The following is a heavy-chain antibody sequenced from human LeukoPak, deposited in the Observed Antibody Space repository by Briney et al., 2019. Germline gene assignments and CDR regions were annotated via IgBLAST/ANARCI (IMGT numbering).Heavy chain of an antibody. J-gene: IGHJ4*02. CDR3: ARGYFDSGTYYNFDS. D-gene: IGHD3-10*01. CDR2: IYYIGST. CDR1: GGSISSRSYF. Sequence: SETLSLTCTVSGGSISSRSYFWGWIRQPPGKGLEWIGSIYYIGSTYYNPSLKSRVTVSVDTAKNQFSLKLSSVTASDTAVYFCARGYFDSGTYYNFDSWGQGTLVTVSS. V-gene: IGHV4-39*01.